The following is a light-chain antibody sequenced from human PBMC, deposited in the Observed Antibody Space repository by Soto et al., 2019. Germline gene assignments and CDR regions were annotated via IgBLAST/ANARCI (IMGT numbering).Light chain of an antibody. V-gene: IGKV3-15*01. CDR1: QSVSSD. CDR2: SAS. CDR3: QQYNDWPLT. J-gene: IGKJ4*01. Sequence: EIVMTQSPATLSVSPGERVTLSCRASQSVSSDLAWYQQKPGQAPRLLIYSASTRATGFPARFSGSGSGTAFTLTISSLQSEDSAVYYCQQYNDWPLTFGGGTKVEIK.